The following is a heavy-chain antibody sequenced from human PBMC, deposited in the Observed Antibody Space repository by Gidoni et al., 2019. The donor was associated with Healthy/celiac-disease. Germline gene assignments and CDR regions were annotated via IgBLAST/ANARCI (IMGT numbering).Heavy chain of an antibody. CDR1: GFPFSSYS. V-gene: IGHV3-21*01. J-gene: IGHJ4*02. CDR2: ISSSSSYI. D-gene: IGHD4-17*01. CDR3: ARDDYGGNSGDY. Sequence: EVQLVESGGGLVKPGGSLRLSCPASGFPFSSYSMNWVRQAPGKGLEWVSSISSSSSYIYYADSVKGRFTISRDNAKNSLYLQMNSLRAEDTAVYYCARDDYGGNSGDYWGQGTLVTVSS.